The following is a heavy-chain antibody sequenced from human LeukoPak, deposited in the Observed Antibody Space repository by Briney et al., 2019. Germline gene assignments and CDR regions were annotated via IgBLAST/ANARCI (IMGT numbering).Heavy chain of an antibody. Sequence: PGGSLRLSCAASGFTFSSSTMSWVRQAPGKGLEWVSSISGSGDSTWYADSVKGRFTISRDNSKYTLYLQMNSLRAEDTAVYYCAKDADYYGSRSYFDYWGQGTLVTVSS. V-gene: IGHV3-23*01. CDR3: AKDADYYGSRSYFDY. CDR2: ISGSGDST. D-gene: IGHD3-10*01. J-gene: IGHJ4*02. CDR1: GFTFSSST.